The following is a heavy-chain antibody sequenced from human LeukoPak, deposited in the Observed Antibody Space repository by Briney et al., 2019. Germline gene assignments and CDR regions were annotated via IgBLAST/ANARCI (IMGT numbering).Heavy chain of an antibody. CDR1: GFTFSSYE. CDR2: ISSSGSTI. J-gene: IGHJ4*02. V-gene: IGHV3-48*03. Sequence: GGSLRLSCAASGFTFSSYEMNWVRQAPGKGLEWVSYISSSGSTIYYADSVKGRFTISRDNAKNSLYLQMNSLRAEDTAVYYCARDLDGYSILDYWGQGTLATVSS. CDR3: ARDLDGYSILDY. D-gene: IGHD5-24*01.